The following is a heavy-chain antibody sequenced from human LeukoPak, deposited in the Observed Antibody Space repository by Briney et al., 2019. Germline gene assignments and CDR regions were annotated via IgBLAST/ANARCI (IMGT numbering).Heavy chain of an antibody. CDR1: GGSFSGYY. D-gene: IGHD3-22*01. CDR3: ARFIYDSSGSQRHLDY. V-gene: IGHV4-34*01. J-gene: IGHJ4*02. Sequence: SETLSLTCAVYGGSFSGYYWSWIRQPPGKGLEWIGEINHSGSTNYNPSLKSRVTISVDTSKNQFSLKLSSVTAADTAVYYCARFIYDSSGSQRHLDYWGQGTLVTVSS. CDR2: INHSGST.